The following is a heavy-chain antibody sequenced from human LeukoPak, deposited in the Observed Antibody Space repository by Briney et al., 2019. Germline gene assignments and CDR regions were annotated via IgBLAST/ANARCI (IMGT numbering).Heavy chain of an antibody. CDR1: GYTFTSYD. J-gene: IGHJ4*02. CDR3: ARGLFCSSTSCYWGRDY. D-gene: IGHD2-2*01. V-gene: IGHV1-8*01. Sequence: ASVKVSCKASGYTFTSYDINWVRQATGQGLEWREWMNPNSGNTGYAQKFQGRVTMTRNTSISTAYMELSSLRSEDTAVYYCARGLFCSSTSCYWGRDYWGQGTLVTVSS. CDR2: MNPNSGNT.